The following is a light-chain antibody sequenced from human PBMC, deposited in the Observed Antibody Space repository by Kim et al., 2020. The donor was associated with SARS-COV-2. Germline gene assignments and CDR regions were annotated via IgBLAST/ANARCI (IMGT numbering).Light chain of an antibody. J-gene: IGLJ2*01. CDR1: KLREKY. Sequence: VSPGQTAPITCAGDKLREKYACWYQQKAGQSPVLVIYQDTKRPSGIPDRFSGSNSGNAATLTISGTQAMDEADYYCQAWDSGTVVFGGGTQLTVL. CDR3: QAWDSGTVV. V-gene: IGLV3-1*01. CDR2: QDT.